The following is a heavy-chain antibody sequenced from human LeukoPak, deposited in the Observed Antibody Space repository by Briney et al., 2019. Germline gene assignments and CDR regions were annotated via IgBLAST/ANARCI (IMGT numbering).Heavy chain of an antibody. CDR3: ARGGGIIEFFDL. J-gene: IGHJ2*01. CDR1: GGTFSSYA. D-gene: IGHD3-16*01. Sequence: SVKVSCKASGGTFSSYAISWVRQAPGQGLEWMGRIIPILGIANYAQKFQGRVTITADKSTSTAYMELSSMRSENTAGYYCARGGGIIEFFDLWGRGTLVTVSS. CDR2: IIPILGIA. V-gene: IGHV1-69*04.